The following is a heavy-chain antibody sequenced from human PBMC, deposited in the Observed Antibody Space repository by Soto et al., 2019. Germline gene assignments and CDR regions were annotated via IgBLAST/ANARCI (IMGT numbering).Heavy chain of an antibody. V-gene: IGHV3-74*02. Sequence: EVQLVESGGGSVQPGGSLRLSCEASGFTFSSYWMHWVRQSPGKGLVWVSRISSDGSSTSYGDSVKGRFTVSRDNAKNTLYLQMSSLRAEDTAIYYCARRCAVTGLQYWGQGTLVSVSS. CDR3: ARRCAVTGLQY. CDR1: GFTFSSYW. D-gene: IGHD6-19*01. CDR2: ISSDGSST. J-gene: IGHJ4*02.